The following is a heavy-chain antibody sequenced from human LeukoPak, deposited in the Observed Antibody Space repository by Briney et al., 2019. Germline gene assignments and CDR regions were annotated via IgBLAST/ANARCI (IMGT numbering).Heavy chain of an antibody. CDR3: AREAERRVVN. Sequence: TSETLSLTCVVSGFSISSGYYWGWIRQPPGKGLEWIGNIHPSGTRFHNSSLNSRVTMSIDTSKNQFSLKLSSVTAADTAVYYCAREAERRVVNWGQGTLVTVSS. V-gene: IGHV4-38-2*02. CDR1: GFSISSGYY. D-gene: IGHD1-1*01. CDR2: IHPSGTR. J-gene: IGHJ4*02.